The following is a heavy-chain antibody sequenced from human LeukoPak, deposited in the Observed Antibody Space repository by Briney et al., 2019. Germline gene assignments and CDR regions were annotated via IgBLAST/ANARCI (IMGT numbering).Heavy chain of an antibody. Sequence: GRSLRPSCAASGFIFSSYGMHWVRQAPGKGLEWVAVIWYDGSNKYYADSVKGRFTISRDNSKNTLYLQMDSLRVEDTAVYYCARVLQYCSTTNCYIDYWGQGTLVTVSS. V-gene: IGHV3-33*01. CDR1: GFIFSSYG. D-gene: IGHD2-2*02. CDR3: ARVLQYCSTTNCYIDY. J-gene: IGHJ4*02. CDR2: IWYDGSNK.